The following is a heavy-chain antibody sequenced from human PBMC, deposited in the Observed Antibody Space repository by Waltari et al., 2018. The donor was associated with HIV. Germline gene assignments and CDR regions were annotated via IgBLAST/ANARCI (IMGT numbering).Heavy chain of an antibody. J-gene: IGHJ4*02. CDR2: IYYSGGT. Sequence: QLQLQESGPGLVKPSETLSLICTVSGGSISSSSYYWGWIRQPPGKGLEWIGSIYYSGGTYYNPSLKSRVTISVDTSKNQFSLKLSSVAAADPAVYYCARPYSSSWYYFDYWGQGTLVTVSS. V-gene: IGHV4-39*01. CDR3: ARPYSSSWYYFDY. CDR1: GGSISSSSYY. D-gene: IGHD6-13*01.